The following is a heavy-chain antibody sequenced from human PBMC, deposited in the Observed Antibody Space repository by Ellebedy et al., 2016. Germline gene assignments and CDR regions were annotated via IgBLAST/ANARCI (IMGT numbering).Heavy chain of an antibody. CDR2: ISYDGSNK. D-gene: IGHD6-19*01. V-gene: IGHV3-30*03. CDR1: GFTFSSYG. CDR3: AREGEQWNHWYFDL. J-gene: IGHJ2*01. Sequence: GESLKISCAASGFTFSSYGMHWVRQAPGKGLEWVAVISYDGSNKYYADSVKGRFTISRDNSKNTLYLQMNSLRAEDTAVYYCAREGEQWNHWYFDLWGRGALVTVSS.